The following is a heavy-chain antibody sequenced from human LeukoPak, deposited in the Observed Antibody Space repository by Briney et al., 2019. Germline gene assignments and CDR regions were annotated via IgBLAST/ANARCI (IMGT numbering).Heavy chain of an antibody. CDR3: AKGDTAMASYNWFDP. V-gene: IGHV3-9*01. CDR2: ISWNSGSI. Sequence: SLRLSCAASGFTFDDYAMHWVRQAPGKGLEWVSGISWNSGSIAYADSVKGRFTISRDNAKNSLYLQMNSLRAEDTALYYCAKGDTAMASYNWFDPWGQGTLVTVSS. D-gene: IGHD5-18*01. J-gene: IGHJ5*02. CDR1: GFTFDDYA.